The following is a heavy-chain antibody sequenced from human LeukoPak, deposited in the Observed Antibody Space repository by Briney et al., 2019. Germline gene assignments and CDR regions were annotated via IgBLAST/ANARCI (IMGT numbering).Heavy chain of an antibody. CDR2: INQDESKK. J-gene: IGHJ4*02. V-gene: IGHV3-7*01. CDR3: ARDHAYRADY. D-gene: IGHD2-2*01. CDR1: GFTFSNDW. Sequence: GGSLRLSCASSGFTFSNDWMSWVRQAPGKGLEWVANINQDESKKYYADSVKGRFTISRDNAKNSLYLQMSSLTAEDTAIYYCARDHAYRADYWGQGTRVTVSS.